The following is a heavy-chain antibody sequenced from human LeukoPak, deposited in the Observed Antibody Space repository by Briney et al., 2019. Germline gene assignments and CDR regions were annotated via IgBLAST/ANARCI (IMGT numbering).Heavy chain of an antibody. CDR3: ARAIGDDSGYSADAFDI. CDR2: INPNSGGT. D-gene: IGHD3-22*01. CDR1: GYTFTGYY. J-gene: IGHJ3*02. V-gene: IGHV1-2*02. Sequence: ASVKVSCKASGYTFTGYYMHWVRQAPGQGLEWMGWINPNSGGTNYAQKCQSRVTMTRDTSISTAYMELSRLRSDDTAVYYCARAIGDDSGYSADAFDIWGQGTMVTVSS.